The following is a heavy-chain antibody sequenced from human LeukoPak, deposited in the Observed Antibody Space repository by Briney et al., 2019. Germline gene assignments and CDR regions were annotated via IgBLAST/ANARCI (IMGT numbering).Heavy chain of an antibody. CDR1: GFSFSDYY. CDR2: ITSSGDDI. D-gene: IGHD5-12*01. Sequence: GGSLRLSCAASGFSFSDYYMSWIRQAPGKGLEWVAYITSSGDDIYYADSVKGRFTISRDNAKNALFLQMNSPRVEDTATYYCASDIVATSGDFWGQGTLVSVSS. J-gene: IGHJ4*02. V-gene: IGHV3-11*01. CDR3: ASDIVATSGDF.